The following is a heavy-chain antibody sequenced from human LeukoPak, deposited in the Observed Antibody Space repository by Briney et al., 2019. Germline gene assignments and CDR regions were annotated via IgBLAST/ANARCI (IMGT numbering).Heavy chain of an antibody. CDR3: ARVGAGEGGIDY. V-gene: IGHV1-8*03. Sequence: ASVTVSCKASGYTFIIYEIQWVRQAPGQGLEWVGWMRPRYGNTAYARSFQGRVTITRDTSIDTVYMELSGLRSEDTAVYYCARVGAGEGGIDYWAQGTLITVSS. D-gene: IGHD3-10*01. CDR2: MRPRYGNT. J-gene: IGHJ4*02. CDR1: GYTFIIYE.